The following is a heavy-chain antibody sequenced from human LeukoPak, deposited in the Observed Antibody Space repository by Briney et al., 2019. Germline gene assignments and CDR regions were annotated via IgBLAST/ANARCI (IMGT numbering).Heavy chain of an antibody. CDR1: GGSISSGDYY. D-gene: IGHD3-10*01. V-gene: IGHV4-30-4*08. J-gene: IGHJ3*02. CDR3: ARDSLLRFGDAFDI. CDR2: IYYSGST. Sequence: PSETLSLTCTVSGGSISSGDYYWSWIRQPPGKGLEWIGYIYYSGSTYYNPSLKSRVTISVDTSKNQFSLKLSSVTAADTAVYYCARDSLLRFGDAFDIWGQGTMVTVSS.